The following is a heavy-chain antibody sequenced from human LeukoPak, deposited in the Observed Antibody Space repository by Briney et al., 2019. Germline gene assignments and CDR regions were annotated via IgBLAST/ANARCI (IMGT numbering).Heavy chain of an antibody. CDR3: ARDYYGSGSYYNFAWFDP. V-gene: IGHV3-66*01. Sequence: QPGGSLRLSCAASGFTVSSNYMSLVRQAPGKGLEWVSVIYSGGSTYYADSVKGRFTISRDNSKNTLYLQMNSLRAEDTAVYYCARDYYGSGSYYNFAWFDPWGQGTLVTVSS. J-gene: IGHJ5*02. CDR2: IYSGGST. CDR1: GFTVSSNY. D-gene: IGHD3-10*01.